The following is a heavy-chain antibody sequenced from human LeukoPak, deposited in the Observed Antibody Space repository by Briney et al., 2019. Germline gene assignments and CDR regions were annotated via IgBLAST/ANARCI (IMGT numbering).Heavy chain of an antibody. J-gene: IGHJ4*02. Sequence: SETLSLTCAVYGGSFSGYYWTWIRQPPGKGLEWIGEINHSGSTNYNPSLKSRVTISVDTSKNQFSLKLSSVTAADTTVYYCARGRAYFDWGQGTLVTVSS. V-gene: IGHV4-34*01. D-gene: IGHD3-9*01. CDR1: GGSFSGYY. CDR3: ARGRAYFD. CDR2: INHSGST.